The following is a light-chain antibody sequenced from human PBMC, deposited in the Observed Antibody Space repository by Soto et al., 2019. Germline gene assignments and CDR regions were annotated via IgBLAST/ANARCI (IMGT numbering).Light chain of an antibody. CDR3: AAWDVSRNGLYV. J-gene: IGLJ1*01. Sequence: QSVLTQPPSASGTPGQRVTISCSGSRSNIGSSSVNWYQQLPGTAPKLLIYNNNQWPSGVPDRFSGSKSGTSASRAISGLQSEDEADYYCAAWDVSRNGLYVFGTGTKLTVL. CDR1: RSNIGSSS. V-gene: IGLV1-44*01. CDR2: NNN.